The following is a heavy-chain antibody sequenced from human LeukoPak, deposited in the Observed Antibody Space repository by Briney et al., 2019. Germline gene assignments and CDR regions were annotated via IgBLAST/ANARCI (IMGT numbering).Heavy chain of an antibody. CDR1: GGSISSGDYY. Sequence: SETLSLTCTVSGGSISSGDYYWSWIRQPPGKGLEWIGYIYYSGSSYYNPSLRSRVTISVDTSKNHFSLKLSSVTAADTAVYYCARNRDGYNSFDYWGQGTLVTVSS. V-gene: IGHV4-30-4*01. CDR2: IYYSGSS. J-gene: IGHJ4*02. D-gene: IGHD5-24*01. CDR3: ARNRDGYNSFDY.